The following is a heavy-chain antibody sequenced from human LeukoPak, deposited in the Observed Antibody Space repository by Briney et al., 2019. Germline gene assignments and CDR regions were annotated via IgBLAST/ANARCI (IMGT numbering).Heavy chain of an antibody. CDR1: GFTFSSYT. D-gene: IGHD6-19*01. CDR2: ISSSSSTI. Sequence: PGGSLRLSCAASGFTFSSYTMNWVRQAAAPGKGLEWVAYISSSSSTIYYADSVKGRFTISRDNAKNSLYLQMNSLRAEDTAVYYCARRSGVAGSAFDIWGQGTMVTVSS. J-gene: IGHJ3*02. V-gene: IGHV3-48*01. CDR3: ARRSGVAGSAFDI.